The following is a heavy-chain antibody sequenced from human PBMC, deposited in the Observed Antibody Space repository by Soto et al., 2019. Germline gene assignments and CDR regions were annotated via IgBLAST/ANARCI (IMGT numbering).Heavy chain of an antibody. V-gene: IGHV3-33*01. CDR1: GFTFSSYG. J-gene: IGHJ4*02. D-gene: IGHD2-2*01. CDR2: IWYDGSNK. Sequence: QVQLVESGGGVVQPGRSLRLSCAASGFTFSSYGMHWVRQAPGEGLEWVAVIWYDGSNKYYADSVKCRFTISRDNSKNTLYLQMNSLRAEDTAVYYCASSAGYCSSTSCSKGFDYWGQGTLVTVSS. CDR3: ASSAGYCSSTSCSKGFDY.